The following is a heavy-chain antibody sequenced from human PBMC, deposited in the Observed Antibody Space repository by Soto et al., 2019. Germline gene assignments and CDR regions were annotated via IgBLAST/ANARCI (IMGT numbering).Heavy chain of an antibody. CDR2: VHDSWGA. J-gene: IGHJ6*02. CDR3: VRQGYGPLHGLVDV. D-gene: IGHD5-18*01. Sequence: ETLSLTCTVTGGSMSGYYLSRIRLPPGKPMEWIGYVHDSWGAAYNPSLRSRVAISLDTSKSQFSLSLTSVSATDTAMYYCVRQGYGPLHGLVDVWGQGTTV. V-gene: IGHV4-59*08. CDR1: GGSMSGYY.